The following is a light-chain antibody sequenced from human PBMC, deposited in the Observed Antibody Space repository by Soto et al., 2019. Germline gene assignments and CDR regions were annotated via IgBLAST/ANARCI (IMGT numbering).Light chain of an antibody. V-gene: IGLV2-8*01. CDR2: EVV. CDR3: KSYAGSNTYV. Sequence: QSVLTQPASVSGSPGQSVTISCTGTKSDIGVYDFVSWYQHHPGKAPRLIIYEVVQRPSGVPDRFSGSKSGNTASLTVSGLQAADEADYFCKSYAGSNTYVFGSGTKLTVL. J-gene: IGLJ1*01. CDR1: KSDIGVYDF.